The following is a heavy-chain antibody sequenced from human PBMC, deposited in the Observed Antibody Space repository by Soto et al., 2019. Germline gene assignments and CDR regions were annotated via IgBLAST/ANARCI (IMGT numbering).Heavy chain of an antibody. Sequence: KPSETLSLTCTVSGGSISSSSYYWGWIRQPPGKGLEWIGSIYYSGSTYYNPSLKSRVTISVDTSKNQFSLKLSSVTAADTAVYYCARAYCSSTSCYEAPNWFDPWGQGTLVTVSS. V-gene: IGHV4-39*01. D-gene: IGHD2-2*01. J-gene: IGHJ5*02. CDR3: ARAYCSSTSCYEAPNWFDP. CDR1: GGSISSSSYY. CDR2: IYYSGST.